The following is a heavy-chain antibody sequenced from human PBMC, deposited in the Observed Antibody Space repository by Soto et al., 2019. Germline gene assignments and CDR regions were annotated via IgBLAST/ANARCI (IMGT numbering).Heavy chain of an antibody. CDR2: VFSTGST. D-gene: IGHD2-2*01. J-gene: IGHJ5*02. CDR3: ANHKVEYANSGLDR. Sequence: QLQLQESGQGLVKPSETLSLTCSVSGASINTSPYYWGWIRQPPGGGLEWLGSVFSTGSTYYNPSLKCRVTVSVDASGNEVSMKVYAVTAADTAAYYCANHKVEYANSGLDRSGQGTLVAVSS. CDR1: GASINTSPYY. V-gene: IGHV4-39*01.